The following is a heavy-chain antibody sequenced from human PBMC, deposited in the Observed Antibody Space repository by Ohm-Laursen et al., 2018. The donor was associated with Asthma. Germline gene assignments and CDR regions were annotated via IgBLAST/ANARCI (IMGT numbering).Heavy chain of an antibody. V-gene: IGHV1-2*06. CDR3: AREGSYDDLDY. CDR2: INPNSGGT. D-gene: IGHD3-22*01. CDR1: GYTFTGYY. J-gene: IGHJ4*02. Sequence: SVKVSCKASGYTFTGYYMHWVRQAPGQGLEWMGRINPNSGGTNYALKFQGRVTMNRDTSISTAYMELNSLRSDDTALYYCAREGSYDDLDYWGQGTRVTVPS.